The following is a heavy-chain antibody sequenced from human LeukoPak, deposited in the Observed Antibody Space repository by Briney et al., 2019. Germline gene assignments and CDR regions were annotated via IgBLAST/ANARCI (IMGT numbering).Heavy chain of an antibody. CDR2: ISSSSSTI. D-gene: IGHD2-21*01. Sequence: GGSLRLSCAASGFTFSNYAMNWVRQAPGKGLEWVSYISSSSSTIYYADSVKGRFTISRDNAKNSLYLQMNSLRAGDTAVYYCARRDDYYYYMDVWGKGTTVTISS. J-gene: IGHJ6*03. CDR3: ARRDDYYYYMDV. CDR1: GFTFSNYA. V-gene: IGHV3-48*01.